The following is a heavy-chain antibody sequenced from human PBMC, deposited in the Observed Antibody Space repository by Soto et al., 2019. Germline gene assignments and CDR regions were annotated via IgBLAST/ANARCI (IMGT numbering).Heavy chain of an antibody. CDR2: IKQDGSEK. D-gene: IGHD3-3*01. V-gene: IGHV3-7*01. CDR1: GFTFSSYW. CDR3: ARVHYDFWSGYYMDV. Sequence: GGSLKLSCAASGFTFSSYWMSWVRQAPGKGLEWVANIKQDGSEKYYVDSVKGRFTISRDNAKNSLYLQMNSLRAEDKAVYYCARVHYDFWSGYYMDVWGKGTTVTVSS. J-gene: IGHJ6*03.